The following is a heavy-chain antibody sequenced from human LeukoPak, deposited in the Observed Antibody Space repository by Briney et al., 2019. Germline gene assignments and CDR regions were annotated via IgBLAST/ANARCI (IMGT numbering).Heavy chain of an antibody. CDR3: ARDASYRSYGYRY. CDR2: ISAYNAKT. J-gene: IGHJ4*02. D-gene: IGHD3-16*01. Sequence: ASVKVSCKASGYTFTSYAMNWVRQAPGQGLEWMGWISAYNAKTNYSQKFQGRVTMATDTSTSTAYMELRSLTSDDTAVYYCARDASYRSYGYRYWGQGSLVTVSS. V-gene: IGHV1-18*01. CDR1: GYTFTSYA.